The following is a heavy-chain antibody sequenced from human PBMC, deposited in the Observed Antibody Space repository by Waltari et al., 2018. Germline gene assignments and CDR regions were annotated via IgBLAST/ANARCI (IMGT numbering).Heavy chain of an antibody. J-gene: IGHJ2*01. CDR3: ARYQTNPLWYFDL. Sequence: QVQLVQSGAEVKKPGSSVKVSCKASGGSFSSYAISWVRQAPGQGLEWMGGIIPSSGSLNYAQKFQGRVTITADVSTSTAYMELSSLRSDDTAVYYCARYQTNPLWYFDLWGRGTLVTVSS. V-gene: IGHV1-69*12. D-gene: IGHD2-2*01. CDR1: GGSFSSYA. CDR2: IIPSSGSL.